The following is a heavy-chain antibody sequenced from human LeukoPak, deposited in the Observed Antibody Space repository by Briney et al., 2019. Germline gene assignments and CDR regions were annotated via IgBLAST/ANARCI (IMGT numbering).Heavy chain of an antibody. Sequence: GGSLRLSCAASGFTFSSYAMSWVRQAPGKGLEWVSAISGSGGSTYYADSVKGRFTISRDNSKNTFHLEMNSLRAEDSAVYYCARRLSAMDVWGQGTTVTVS. J-gene: IGHJ6*02. CDR1: GFTFSSYA. V-gene: IGHV3-23*01. CDR3: ARRLSAMDV. CDR2: ISGSGGST.